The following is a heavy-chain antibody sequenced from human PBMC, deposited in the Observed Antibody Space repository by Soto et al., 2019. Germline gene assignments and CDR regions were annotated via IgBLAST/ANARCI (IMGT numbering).Heavy chain of an antibody. D-gene: IGHD2-2*01. Sequence: QVQLQESGPGLVKPSQTLSLTCTVSGGSISNGDYYWNWIRQPPGKGLEWVGNIYYSGSTYYSPSLKRRVTISVDTSKNQFSLQLSSVTAADTAVYFCARASPTLGPRTTYYYYALDVWGQGTTVTVSS. V-gene: IGHV4-30-4*01. CDR2: IYYSGST. CDR3: ARASPTLGPRTTYYYYALDV. J-gene: IGHJ6*02. CDR1: GGSISNGDYY.